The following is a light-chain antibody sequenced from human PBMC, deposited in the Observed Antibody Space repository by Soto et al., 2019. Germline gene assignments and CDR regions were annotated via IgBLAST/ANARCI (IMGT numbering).Light chain of an antibody. J-gene: IGLJ3*02. V-gene: IGLV1-44*01. CDR2: RDN. CDR3: AAWADGLIVSVA. Sequence: SVLTQPPSASGTPGQRVTISCSGSSSNIGKNTVNWYQQLPGTAPQLLIYRDNQRPSGVPDRFSGSKSGTSAYLTISGLQSDDEADYYCAAWADGLIVSVAFGGGTNVTVL. CDR1: SSNIGKNT.